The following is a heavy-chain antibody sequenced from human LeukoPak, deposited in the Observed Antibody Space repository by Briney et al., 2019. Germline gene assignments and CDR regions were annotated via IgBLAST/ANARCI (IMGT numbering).Heavy chain of an antibody. CDR2: IYYSGST. D-gene: IGHD3-22*01. V-gene: IGHV4-59*12. CDR3: ARGTPHYYDSSGYYYFWYFDL. J-gene: IGHJ2*01. CDR1: GGSISSYY. Sequence: PSETLSLTCTVSGGSISSYYWSWIRQPPGKGLEWIGYIYYSGSTNYTPSLKSRVTISVDTSKNQFSLKLSSVTAADTAVYYCARGTPHYYDSSGYYYFWYFDLWGRGTLVTVSS.